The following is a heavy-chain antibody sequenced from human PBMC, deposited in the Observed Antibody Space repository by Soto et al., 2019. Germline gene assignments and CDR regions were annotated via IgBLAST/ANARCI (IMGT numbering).Heavy chain of an antibody. CDR2: IIPIFGTT. Sequence: QVHLVQSGAEVKKPGSSVNVSCKATGGTFSNYAITWVRQAPGQGLEWVGRIIPIFGTTNVAQKFQGRVTITADESTTTAYMELSGLRSDDTAVYYCAKDGGADGYFGNWLDHWGQETLVTVSS. J-gene: IGHJ5*02. D-gene: IGHD5-12*01. V-gene: IGHV1-69*15. CDR3: AKDGGADGYFGNWLDH. CDR1: GGTFSNYA.